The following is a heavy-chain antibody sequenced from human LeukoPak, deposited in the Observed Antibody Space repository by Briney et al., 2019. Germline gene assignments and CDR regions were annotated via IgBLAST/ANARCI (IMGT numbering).Heavy chain of an antibody. V-gene: IGHV3-21*01. CDR3: ARDQDSWCSGGSCYLGPFDP. D-gene: IGHD2-15*01. Sequence: KTGGSLRLSCAASGFTFSSYSMNWVRQAPGKGLESVSSISSSSSYIYYADSVKGRFTISRDNAKNSLYLQMNSLRAEDTAVYYCARDQDSWCSGGSCYLGPFDPWGQGTLVTVSS. CDR2: ISSSSSYI. J-gene: IGHJ5*02. CDR1: GFTFSSYS.